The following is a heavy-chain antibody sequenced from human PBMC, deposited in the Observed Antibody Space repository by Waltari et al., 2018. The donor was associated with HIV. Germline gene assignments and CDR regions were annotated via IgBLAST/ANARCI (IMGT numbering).Heavy chain of an antibody. CDR1: GYKFTNYG. CDR2: ISGYNGDT. J-gene: IGHJ4*02. Sequence: QVHLVQSGAELRKHGASVPVSCKAHGYKFTNYGITWGRQAPGQGIEWMGWISGYNGDTKYAQKVRGRVTMTTDTSTSTAYLEMGSLRFDDTAVYYCARDHYYGSSGYYSDYWGQGTLVTVSS. CDR3: ARDHYYGSSGYYSDY. D-gene: IGHD3-22*01. V-gene: IGHV1-18*01.